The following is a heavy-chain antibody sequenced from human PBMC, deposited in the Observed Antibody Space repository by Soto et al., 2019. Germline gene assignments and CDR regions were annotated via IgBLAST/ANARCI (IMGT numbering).Heavy chain of an antibody. Sequence: SETLSLTCTVSGGSISSGDFYWSWIRQPPGKGLEWIGYFYYTASTYYNPSLKSRVTISVDTSKNQFSLKLSSVTAADTAVHYCARGAAPFDYWGQGALVTVSS. CDR3: ARGAAPFDY. CDR2: FYYTAST. V-gene: IGHV4-30-4*01. J-gene: IGHJ4*02. D-gene: IGHD2-15*01. CDR1: GGSISSGDFY.